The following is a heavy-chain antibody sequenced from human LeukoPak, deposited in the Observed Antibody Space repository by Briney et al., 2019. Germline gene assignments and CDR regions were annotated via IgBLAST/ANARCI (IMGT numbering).Heavy chain of an antibody. V-gene: IGHV4-59*08. CDR3: ARHANYYGSGSYLNWFDP. Sequence: PSETLSLTCTVSGGSISSYYWSWIRQPPGKGLEWIGYMHYSGSTNHNPSLKSRVTISVDTSKNQFSLTLTSVTAADTAVYYCARHANYYGSGSYLNWFDPWGQGTLVNVSS. J-gene: IGHJ5*02. CDR1: GGSISSYY. D-gene: IGHD3-10*01. CDR2: MHYSGST.